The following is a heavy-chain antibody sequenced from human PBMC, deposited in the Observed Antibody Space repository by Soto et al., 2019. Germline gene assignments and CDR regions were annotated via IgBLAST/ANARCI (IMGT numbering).Heavy chain of an antibody. D-gene: IGHD3-10*01. V-gene: IGHV6-1*01. CDR2: TYYRSKWYY. CDR3: ASGMLVREAYYVDV. J-gene: IGHJ6*02. CDR1: GDSVTGNTAG. Sequence: PSQTLSLTCVISGDSVTGNTAGWNWIRQSPSRGLEWLGRTYYRSKWYYDYAGSVKGRMTINPDTSRNQFSLQLNSVSPEDTAVYYCASGMLVREAYYVDVWGQGTTVTVSS.